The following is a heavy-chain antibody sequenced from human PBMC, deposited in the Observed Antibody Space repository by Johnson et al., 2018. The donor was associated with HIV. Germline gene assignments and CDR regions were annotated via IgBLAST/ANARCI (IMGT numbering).Heavy chain of an antibody. V-gene: IGHV3-23*04. Sequence: MLLVESGGVVVQPGGSLRLSCAASGFTFSSYAMSWVRQAPGKGLEWVSAISGSGGSTYYADSVKGRFTISRDNSKNTLYLQMNSLRPEDTAVYYCASLGYTSGWIVSDDGFDVWGQGTLVTVSS. CDR1: GFTFSSYA. CDR3: ASLGYTSGWIVSDDGFDV. J-gene: IGHJ3*01. D-gene: IGHD6-19*01. CDR2: ISGSGGST.